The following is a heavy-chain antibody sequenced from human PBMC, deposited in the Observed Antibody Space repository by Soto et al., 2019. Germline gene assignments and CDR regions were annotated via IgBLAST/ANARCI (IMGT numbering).Heavy chain of an antibody. V-gene: IGHV3-53*01. CDR3: AKLEMAALKY. J-gene: IGHJ4*02. CDR2: IYSGGTT. Sequence: GSLRLSCAGPGFTVSSSYMAWVRQAPGKGLECVSGIYSGGTTYYTDSVKGRFIISRDASKNTLYLQMNVLGADDTAIYYCAKLEMAALKYWGPGT. D-gene: IGHD6-19*01. CDR1: GFTVSSSY.